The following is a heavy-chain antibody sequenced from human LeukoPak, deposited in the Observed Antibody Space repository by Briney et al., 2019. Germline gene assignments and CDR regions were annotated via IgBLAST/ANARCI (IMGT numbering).Heavy chain of an antibody. D-gene: IGHD6-13*01. V-gene: IGHV3-48*04. CDR1: GFTFSTYN. J-gene: IGHJ4*02. CDR2: ISSGSEII. CDR3: ARVGQQLATNEYYFDY. Sequence: GGSLRLSCAASGFTFSTYNMNWVRQAPGKGLEWVSFISSGSEIIYCADSVKGRFTISRDNAKNSLYLQMNSLRAEDTAVYYCARVGQQLATNEYYFDYWGQGTLVTVSS.